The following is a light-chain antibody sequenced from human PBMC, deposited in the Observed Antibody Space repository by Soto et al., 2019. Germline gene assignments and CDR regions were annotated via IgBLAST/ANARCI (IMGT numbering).Light chain of an antibody. CDR3: PQANSFPLT. CDR2: TGS. J-gene: IGKJ4*01. Sequence: DIQMTQSPSSVSASVGDRVSITCRASQGISSWLAWYQQKPGRAPKLLIYTGSSLQSGVPSRFSDTGSGTDFTLTSSSLPPEDVATYYCPQANSFPLTFGGGTKVEIK. V-gene: IGKV1-12*01. CDR1: QGISSW.